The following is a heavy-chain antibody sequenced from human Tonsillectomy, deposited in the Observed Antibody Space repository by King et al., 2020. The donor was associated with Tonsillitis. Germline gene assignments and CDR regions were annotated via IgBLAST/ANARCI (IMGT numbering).Heavy chain of an antibody. V-gene: IGHV3-7*01. CDR3: ATSGGLQPYYYYYYGMDV. D-gene: IGHD5-24*01. Sequence: VQLVESGGGLVQPGGSLRLSCAASGFTFSSYWMSWVRQAPGKGLEGVANIKQDVSEKYYVDSVKVRFTISRDNAKNSLYLQMNSLRAEDTAVYYCATSGGLQPYYYYYYGMDVWGQGTTVTVSS. CDR2: IKQDVSEK. CDR1: GFTFSSYW. J-gene: IGHJ6*02.